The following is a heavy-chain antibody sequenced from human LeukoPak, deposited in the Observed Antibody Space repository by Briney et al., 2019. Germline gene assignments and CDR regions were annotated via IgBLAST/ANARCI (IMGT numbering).Heavy chain of an antibody. Sequence: GASVKVSCKASGGTFSSYAISWVRQAPGQGLEWMGGIIPIFGTANYAQKFQGRVTITADESTSTAYMELSSLRSEDTAVYYCARDRDIVVVVAATDQNWFDPWGQGTLVTVSS. D-gene: IGHD2-15*01. CDR1: GGTFSSYA. CDR2: IIPIFGTA. J-gene: IGHJ5*02. CDR3: ARDRDIVVVVAATDQNWFDP. V-gene: IGHV1-69*13.